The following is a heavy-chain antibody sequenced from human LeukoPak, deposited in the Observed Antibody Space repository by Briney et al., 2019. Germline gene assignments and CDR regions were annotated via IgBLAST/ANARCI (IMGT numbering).Heavy chain of an antibody. CDR1: GGSISSSSYY. J-gene: IGHJ4*02. Sequence: PSETLSLTCTVYGGSISSSSYYWGWIRQPPGKGLEWIGSIYYSGSTYYNPSLKSRVTISVDTSKNQFSLKLSSVTAADTAVYYCASSRRIIAERYWGQGTLVTVSS. V-gene: IGHV4-39*01. D-gene: IGHD3-16*01. CDR2: IYYSGST. CDR3: ASSRRIIAERY.